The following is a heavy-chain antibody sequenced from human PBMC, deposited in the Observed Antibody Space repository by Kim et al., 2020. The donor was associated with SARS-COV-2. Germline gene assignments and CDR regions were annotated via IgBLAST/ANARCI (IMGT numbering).Heavy chain of an antibody. V-gene: IGHV1-46*03. J-gene: IGHJ4*02. CDR1: GYTFTSYY. CDR3: ASTEGGDYGDYFGPSDY. Sequence: ASVKVSCKASGYTFTSYYMHWVRQAPGQGLEWMGIINPSGGSTSYAQKFQGRVTMTRDTSTSTVYMELSSLRSEDTAVYYCASTEGGDYGDYFGPSDYWGQGTLVTVSS. CDR2: INPSGGST. D-gene: IGHD4-17*01.